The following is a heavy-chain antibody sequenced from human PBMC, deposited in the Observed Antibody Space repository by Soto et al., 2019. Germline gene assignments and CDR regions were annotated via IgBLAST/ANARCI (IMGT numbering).Heavy chain of an antibody. V-gene: IGHV1-69*13. CDR3: ARGALDFWSGYYSPQYYYYGMDV. CDR1: GGTFSSYA. J-gene: IGHJ6*02. D-gene: IGHD3-3*01. CDR2: IIPIFGTA. Sequence: SVKVSCKASGGTFSSYAISWVRQAPGQGLEWMGGIIPIFGTANYAQKFRGRVTTTADESTSTAYMELSSLRSEDTAVYYCARGALDFWSGYYSPQYYYYGMDVWGQGTTVTVSS.